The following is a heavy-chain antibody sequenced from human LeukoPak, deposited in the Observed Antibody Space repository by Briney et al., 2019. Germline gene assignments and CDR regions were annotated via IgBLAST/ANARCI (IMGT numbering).Heavy chain of an antibody. Sequence: SVKVSCKASGGTFRSYAISWVRQAPGQGLEWMGGIIPIFGTANYAQKFQGRVTITADESTSTAYMELSSLRSEDTAVYYCARDMRGPYWYYFDYWGQGTLVTVSS. CDR2: IIPIFGTA. V-gene: IGHV1-69*13. D-gene: IGHD2-15*01. CDR3: ARDMRGPYWYYFDY. CDR1: GGTFRSYA. J-gene: IGHJ4*02.